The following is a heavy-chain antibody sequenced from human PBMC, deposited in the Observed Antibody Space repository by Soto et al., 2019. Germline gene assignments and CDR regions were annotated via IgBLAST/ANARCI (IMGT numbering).Heavy chain of an antibody. CDR3: ASQTSGGGGRCSNHIGCYGMDV. CDR2: INPSGATL. CDR1: GYTFTTYY. Sequence: QGQLVQSGAEVKRPGASVKISCQSSGYTFTTYYIHWVRQAPGQGLEWMGIINPSGATLTYAQKFQGRVPMIMDTFTSTVYMELSILTSDDTAVYYCASQTSGGGGRCSNHIGCYGMDVWGQGTPVTVSS. J-gene: IGHJ6*02. D-gene: IGHD2-15*01. V-gene: IGHV1-46*01.